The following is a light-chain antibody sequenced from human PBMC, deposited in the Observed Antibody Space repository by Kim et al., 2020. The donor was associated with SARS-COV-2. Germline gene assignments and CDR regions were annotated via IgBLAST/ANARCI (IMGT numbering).Light chain of an antibody. Sequence: GQRVTITCSGSNSNIGSGDVNWYQQFPGTTPKILIYSDNHRPSWVPDRFSGSKSGTTASLAISGLQSEDEADYYCATGDYSLSGFVFGTGTKVTVL. CDR1: NSNIGSGD. V-gene: IGLV1-44*01. CDR3: ATGDYSLSGFV. J-gene: IGLJ1*01. CDR2: SDN.